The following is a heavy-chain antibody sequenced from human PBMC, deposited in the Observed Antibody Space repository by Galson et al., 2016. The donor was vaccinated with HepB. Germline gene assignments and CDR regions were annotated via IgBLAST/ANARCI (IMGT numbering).Heavy chain of an antibody. J-gene: IGHJ4*02. CDR2: ITPYSDNT. D-gene: IGHD6-6*01. V-gene: IGHV1-18*01. CDR1: GYTFTSYG. Sequence: SVKVSCKASGYTFTSYGISWIRQAPGQGLEWMGWITPYSDNTNYAQNLQGRVTMTTDTSTSTAYMELRSLRSEDSAIYYCARSEYSSSFDYWGQGTLVTVSS. CDR3: ARSEYSSSFDY.